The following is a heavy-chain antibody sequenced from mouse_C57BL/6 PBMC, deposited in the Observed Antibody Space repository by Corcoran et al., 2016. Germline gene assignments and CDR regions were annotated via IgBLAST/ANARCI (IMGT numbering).Heavy chain of an antibody. CDR1: GYTFTTYG. J-gene: IGHJ1*03. Sequence: QIQLVQSGPELKKPGETVKISSKASGYTFTTYGMSWVKQAPGKGLKWMGWINTYSGVPTYADDFKGRFAFSLETSASTAYLQINNLKNEDTATYFCAKSLRQWYFDVWGTGTTVTVSS. CDR2: INTYSGVP. V-gene: IGHV9-3*01. CDR3: AKSLRQWYFDV. D-gene: IGHD2-12*01.